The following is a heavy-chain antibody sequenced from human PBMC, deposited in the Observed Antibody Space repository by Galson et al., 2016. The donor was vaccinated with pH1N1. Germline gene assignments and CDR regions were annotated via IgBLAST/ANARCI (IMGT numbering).Heavy chain of an antibody. D-gene: IGHD3-22*01. Sequence: SLRLSCAASKFTFSHYWMSCVRQAPGKGLEWVANIKLDGTKKYYVDSVRGRFRISRDNAKNSLFLQMDSLRAEDTAVYYCARSLQYYDPYYLDYWGQGTLVSVSS. J-gene: IGHJ4*02. CDR3: ARSLQYYDPYYLDY. V-gene: IGHV3-7*01. CDR1: KFTFSHYW. CDR2: IKLDGTKK.